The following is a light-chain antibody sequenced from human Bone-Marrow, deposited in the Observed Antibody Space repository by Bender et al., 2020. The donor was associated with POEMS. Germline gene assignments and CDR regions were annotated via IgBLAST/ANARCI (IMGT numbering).Light chain of an antibody. CDR2: EVT. Sequence: QSALTQPASVSGSPGQSITISCTGSSTDVGNYNLVSWYQQLSGKAPKVILYEVTKRPSGVSSRFSGYRSGNTASLTISGLRAEDEAHYYCCSYATGGTWVFGGGTKVTVL. V-gene: IGLV2-23*02. CDR1: STDVGNYNL. J-gene: IGLJ2*01. CDR3: CSYATGGTWV.